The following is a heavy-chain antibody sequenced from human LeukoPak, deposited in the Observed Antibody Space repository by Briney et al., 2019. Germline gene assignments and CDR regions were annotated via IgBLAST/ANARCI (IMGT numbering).Heavy chain of an antibody. D-gene: IGHD3-16*02. CDR1: GFTFSSYA. Sequence: GGSLRLSCAASGFTFSSYAMSWVRQAPGKGLEWVSAISGSGGSTYYADSVKGRFTISRDNSKNTLYLQMNSLRAEDTAVYYCTKDGLYDYVWGSYRLVNWFDPWGQGTLVTVSS. CDR2: ISGSGGST. J-gene: IGHJ5*02. CDR3: TKDGLYDYVWGSYRLVNWFDP. V-gene: IGHV3-23*01.